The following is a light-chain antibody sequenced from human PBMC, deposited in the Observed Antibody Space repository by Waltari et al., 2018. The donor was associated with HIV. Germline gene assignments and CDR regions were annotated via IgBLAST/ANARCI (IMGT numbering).Light chain of an antibody. CDR3: SAWDDNLNAL. Sequence: QSVLIQPPSASGTPGQRVTISWSGRRSNIGSNSVNWYNQFPSTAPKLPIFGNDRRPSGVPDRFSGSKSGTSASLVINGLQPEDEADYYCSAWDDNLNALFGGGTKLTVL. V-gene: IGLV1-44*01. CDR1: RSNIGSNS. CDR2: GND. J-gene: IGLJ2*01.